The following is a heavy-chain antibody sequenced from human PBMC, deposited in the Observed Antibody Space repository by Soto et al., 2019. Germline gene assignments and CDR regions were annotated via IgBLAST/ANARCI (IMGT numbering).Heavy chain of an antibody. CDR3: ARSPGNSNRWGRGPYYFHGMDV. CDR1: GFTFGDYG. Sequence: GGSLRLSCTGSGFTFGDYGMTWVRQAPGKGLEWVGFIRSKSYGGTTEYAASVKGRLTIARDDSKSIAYLQMNRLTSEDTGVYYCARSPGNSNRWGRGPYYFHGMDVWGQGTTVTVSS. D-gene: IGHD6-19*01. CDR2: IRSKSYGGTT. V-gene: IGHV3-49*04. J-gene: IGHJ6*02.